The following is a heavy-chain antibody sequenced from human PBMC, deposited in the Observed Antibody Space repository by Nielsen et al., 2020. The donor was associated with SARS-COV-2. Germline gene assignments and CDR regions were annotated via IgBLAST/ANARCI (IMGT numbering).Heavy chain of an antibody. Sequence: WVRQAPGQGLEWMGGIIPILGTANYAQKFQGRVTITADESTSTAYMELSSLRSEDTAVYYCARDQTYYYDSSGLRAFDYWGQGTLVTVSS. D-gene: IGHD3-22*01. CDR2: IIPILGTA. CDR3: ARDQTYYYDSSGLRAFDY. V-gene: IGHV1-69*01. J-gene: IGHJ4*02.